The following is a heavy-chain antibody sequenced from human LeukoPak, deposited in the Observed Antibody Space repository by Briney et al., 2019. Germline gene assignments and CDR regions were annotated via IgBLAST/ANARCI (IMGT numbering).Heavy chain of an antibody. J-gene: IGHJ3*02. CDR2: FIPIFGTA. Sequence: ASVKVSCKASGGTFSSYAISWVRQAPGQGLEWMGRFIPIFGTANYAQKFQGRVTITTDESTSTAYMELSSLRSEDTAVYYCARPLPRRYSSSWMDAFDIWGQGTMVTVSS. CDR3: ARPLPRRYSSSWMDAFDI. V-gene: IGHV1-69*05. D-gene: IGHD6-13*01. CDR1: GGTFSSYA.